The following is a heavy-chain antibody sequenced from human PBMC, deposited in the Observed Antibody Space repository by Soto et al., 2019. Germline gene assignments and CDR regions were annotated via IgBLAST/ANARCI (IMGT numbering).Heavy chain of an antibody. J-gene: IGHJ5*02. CDR2: TYYSGSA. CDR1: GGSIISSTYY. CDR3: ARHGDFWSGSQGYNWFDP. D-gene: IGHD3-3*01. Sequence: QLQLQESGPGLGKPSETLSLTCTVSGGSIISSTYYWGWIRQPPGKGLEWIGSTYYSGSANYNPALKSRVTISVDTSKNQCSLKLSSVTAADTAVYYCARHGDFWSGSQGYNWFDPWGQGTLVTVSS. V-gene: IGHV4-39*01.